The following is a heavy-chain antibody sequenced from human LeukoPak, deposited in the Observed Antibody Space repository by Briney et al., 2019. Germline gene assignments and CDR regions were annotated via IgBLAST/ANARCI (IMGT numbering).Heavy chain of an antibody. CDR3: ARGSGDTDP. CDR2: IKQDGSEK. V-gene: IGHV3-7*01. Sequence: EGSLRLSCAASGFTFSSYGMSWVRQAPGKGLEWVANIKQDGSEKYYVDSVKGRFTISRDNAKNSLYLQMNSLRAEDTAVYYCARGSGDTDPWGQGTLVTVSS. D-gene: IGHD1-14*01. J-gene: IGHJ5*02. CDR1: GFTFSSYG.